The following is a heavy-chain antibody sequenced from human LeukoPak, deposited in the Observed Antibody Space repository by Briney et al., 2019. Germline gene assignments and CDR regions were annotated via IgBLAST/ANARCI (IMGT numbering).Heavy chain of an antibody. CDR2: ISGSGGDT. J-gene: IGHJ4*02. D-gene: IGHD3-10*01. V-gene: IGHV3-23*01. Sequence: QPGGSLRLSCAASGFTFSIYAMSWIRQASGKGLEWVSGISGSGGDTYYADSVKGRFTISRDNSRNTLYLQMNSLRAEDTAVYYCATITMVRGVRNYFDYWGQGTLVTVSS. CDR3: ATITMVRGVRNYFDY. CDR1: GFTFSIYA.